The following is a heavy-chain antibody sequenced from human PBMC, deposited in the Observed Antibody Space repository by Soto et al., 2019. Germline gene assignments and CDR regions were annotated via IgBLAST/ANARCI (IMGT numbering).Heavy chain of an antibody. CDR3: ARDRHDSSGWYFDY. CDR2: IWYDGSNK. D-gene: IGHD6-19*01. V-gene: IGHV3-33*01. Sequence: QVQLVESGGGVVQPGRSLRLSCAASGFTFSSYGMHWVRQAPGKGLEWVAVIWYDGSNKYYADSVKGRFTISRDNSKNTLYLQINSLRAKDTAVYYCARDRHDSSGWYFDYWGQGTLVTVSS. CDR1: GFTFSSYG. J-gene: IGHJ4*02.